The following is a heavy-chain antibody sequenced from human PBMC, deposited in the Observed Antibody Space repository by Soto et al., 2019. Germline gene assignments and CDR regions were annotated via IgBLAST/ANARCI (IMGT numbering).Heavy chain of an antibody. CDR3: TTDSYITIITVRFDY. J-gene: IGHJ4*01. V-gene: IGHV4-34*01. CDR1: GGSFSGYY. D-gene: IGHD3-22*01. Sequence: SETLPLTCAVYGGSFSGYYWSWIRQPPGKGLEWIGEINHSGSTNYNPSLKSRVTISVDTSKNQFSLKLSSVTAEDTGVYYCTTDSYITIITVRFDYGGHGTPVTVS. CDR2: INHSGST.